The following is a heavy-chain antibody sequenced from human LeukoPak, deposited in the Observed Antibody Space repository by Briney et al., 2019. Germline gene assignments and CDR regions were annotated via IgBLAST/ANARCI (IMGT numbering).Heavy chain of an antibody. CDR2: MSYFGST. J-gene: IGHJ6*02. V-gene: IGHV4-59*01. CDR1: DDSISSYY. Sequence: SETLSLTCTVSDDSISSYYWSWIRQSPGKALEWVGFMSYFGSTNYNPSLKSRVTISIDTSKNQFSLKLTSLTAADTAVYYCARMTGYYYYGMDVWGQGTTVTVSS. D-gene: IGHD3-9*01. CDR3: ARMTGYYYYGMDV.